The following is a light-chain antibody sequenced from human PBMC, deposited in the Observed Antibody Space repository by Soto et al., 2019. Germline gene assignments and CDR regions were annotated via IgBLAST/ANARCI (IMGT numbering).Light chain of an antibody. Sequence: QSALTQPASVSGSPGQSITISCTGTSSDVGSFNLVSWYQQHPGKAPKLMIYAGTKRPSGVSNRFSGSKSGSTASLTISGLQAEDEAAYYCCSYAGSSTFVFGTGTKVTVL. CDR2: AGT. V-gene: IGLV2-23*03. CDR3: CSYAGSSTFV. J-gene: IGLJ1*01. CDR1: SSDVGSFNL.